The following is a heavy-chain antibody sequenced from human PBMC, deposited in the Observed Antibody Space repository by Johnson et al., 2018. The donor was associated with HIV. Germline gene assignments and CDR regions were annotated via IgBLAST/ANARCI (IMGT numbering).Heavy chain of an antibody. J-gene: IGHJ3*02. CDR1: GFTFDDYA. V-gene: IGHV3-9*01. CDR3: AKDLYSGRVHALDI. CDR2: ISWNSGSI. Sequence: VQLVESGGGLVQPGRSLRLSCAASGFTFDDYAMHWVRQAPGKGLEWVSGISWNSGSIGYADSVTGRFTISRDNAKNSLYLQMNSLRAEDTALYYCAKDLYSGRVHALDIWGQGTRVTVSS. D-gene: IGHD1-26*01.